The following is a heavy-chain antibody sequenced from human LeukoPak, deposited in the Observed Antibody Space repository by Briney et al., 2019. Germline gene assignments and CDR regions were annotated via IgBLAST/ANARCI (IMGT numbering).Heavy chain of an antibody. J-gene: IGHJ4*02. Sequence: SETLSLTCTVSGASISSYYWSWIRQPPGRGLEWIGYIYYSGSTNYNPSLKSRVTISVDTSKNQFSLKLSSVTAADTAVYYCARGRSNFDYWGQGTLVTVSS. CDR3: ARGRSNFDY. CDR2: IYYSGST. V-gene: IGHV4-59*01. D-gene: IGHD5-24*01. CDR1: GASISSYY.